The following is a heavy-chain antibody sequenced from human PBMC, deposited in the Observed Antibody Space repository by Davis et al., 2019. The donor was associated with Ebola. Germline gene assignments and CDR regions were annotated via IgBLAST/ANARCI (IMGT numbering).Heavy chain of an antibody. V-gene: IGHV1-18*01. CDR1: GYTFTSYG. J-gene: IGHJ4*02. Sequence: AASVQVSRKASGYTFTSYGISWVRPPPGQGLEWVGWISAYNGNTNYAQKLQGRVTMTTDTSASTAYMELSSLRSEDTAVYYCARVNYFDYWGQGTLVTVSS. CDR2: ISAYNGNT. CDR3: ARVNYFDY.